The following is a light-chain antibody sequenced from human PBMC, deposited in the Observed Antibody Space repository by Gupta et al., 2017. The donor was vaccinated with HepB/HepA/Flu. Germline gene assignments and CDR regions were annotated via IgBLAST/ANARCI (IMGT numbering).Light chain of an antibody. CDR1: SSNIGSNY. CDR3: AAWDDSLSGYV. Sequence: VLTHPPSASGPPGQRVTISCSGSSSNIGSNYVYWYQQLPGTAPKLLIYRNNQRPSGVPDRFSGSKSGTSASLAISGLRSEDEADYYCAAWDDSLSGYVFGTGTKVTVL. V-gene: IGLV1-47*01. J-gene: IGLJ1*01. CDR2: RNN.